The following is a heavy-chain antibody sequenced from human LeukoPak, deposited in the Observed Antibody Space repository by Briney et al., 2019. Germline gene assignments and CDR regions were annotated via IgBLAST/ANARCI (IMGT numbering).Heavy chain of an antibody. CDR2: IYYSGST. CDR3: ARHRSIVATIMDY. D-gene: IGHD5-12*01. V-gene: IGHV4-59*08. Sequence: SETLSLTCTVSGGSISSYYWSWIRQPPGKGLGWIGYIYYSGSTNCNPSLKSRVTISVDTSKNQSSLKLSSVTAADTAVYYCARHRSIVATIMDYWGQGTLVTVSS. J-gene: IGHJ4*02. CDR1: GGSISSYY.